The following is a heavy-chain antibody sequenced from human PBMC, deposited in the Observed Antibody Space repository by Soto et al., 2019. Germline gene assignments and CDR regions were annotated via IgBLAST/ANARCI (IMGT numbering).Heavy chain of an antibody. CDR2: ISYDGSNK. V-gene: IGHV3-30-3*01. CDR1: GFTFSSYA. CDR3: ARTWLRAYYFDY. D-gene: IGHD5-12*01. J-gene: IGHJ4*02. Sequence: QVQLVESGGGVVPPGRSLRLSCAASGFTFSSYAMHWARQAPGKGLEWVAVISYDGSNKYYADSVKGRFTISRDNSKNTLYLQMNSLRAEDTAVYYCARTWLRAYYFDYWGQGTLVTVSS.